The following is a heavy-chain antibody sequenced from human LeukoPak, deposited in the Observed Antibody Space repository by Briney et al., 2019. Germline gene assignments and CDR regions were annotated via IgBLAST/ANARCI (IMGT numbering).Heavy chain of an antibody. Sequence: SETLSLTCTVFGGSISSYYWSWIRQPPGKGLEWIGYISYSGSTNYNPSLKSRVTISVDTSKNQFSLNLSSATAADTAVYYCARGPYIWGQGTKVTVSS. CDR3: ARGPYI. CDR1: GGSISSYY. J-gene: IGHJ3*02. V-gene: IGHV4-59*01. CDR2: ISYSGST.